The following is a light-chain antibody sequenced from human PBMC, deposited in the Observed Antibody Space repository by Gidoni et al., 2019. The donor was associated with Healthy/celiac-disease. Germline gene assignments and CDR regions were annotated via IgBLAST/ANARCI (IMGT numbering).Light chain of an antibody. CDR3: QQYYSYPLT. CDR2: AAS. CDR1: PGISRY. Sequence: AIRMTQSPSSFSSSTGDGVTITCRASPGISRYLAWYQQNPGKAPKLLIYAASTVPSGVPSRFSGSGAGTDFPLTISCLQSEDFATYYWQQYYSYPLTFGQGTKVEIK. J-gene: IGKJ1*01. V-gene: IGKV1-8*01.